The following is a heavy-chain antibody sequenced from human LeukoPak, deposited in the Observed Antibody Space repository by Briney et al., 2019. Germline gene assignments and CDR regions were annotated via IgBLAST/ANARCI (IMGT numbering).Heavy chain of an antibody. CDR2: ISWNSGSI. V-gene: IGHV3-9*01. J-gene: IGHJ6*02. Sequence: GGSLRLSCAASGFTFDDYAMHWVRQAPGKGLEWVSGISWNSGSIGYADSVKGRFTISRDNAKNSLYLQMNSLRAEDTALHYCAKGYCSSTSCYVGYYYYGMDVWGQGTTVTVSS. D-gene: IGHD2-2*01. CDR1: GFTFDDYA. CDR3: AKGYCSSTSCYVGYYYYGMDV.